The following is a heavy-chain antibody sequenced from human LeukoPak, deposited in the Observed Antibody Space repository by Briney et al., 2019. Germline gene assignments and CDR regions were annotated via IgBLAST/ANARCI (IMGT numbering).Heavy chain of an antibody. Sequence: ASVKVSCKASGGTFSSYAISWVRQAPGQGLEWMGGIIPIFGTANYAQKFQGRVTITADESTSTAYMELSSLRSEDTAVYYCARATYYDSSGYYFGYWGQGTLVTVSS. CDR2: IIPIFGTA. CDR3: ARATYYDSSGYYFGY. V-gene: IGHV1-69*13. J-gene: IGHJ4*02. CDR1: GGTFSSYA. D-gene: IGHD3-22*01.